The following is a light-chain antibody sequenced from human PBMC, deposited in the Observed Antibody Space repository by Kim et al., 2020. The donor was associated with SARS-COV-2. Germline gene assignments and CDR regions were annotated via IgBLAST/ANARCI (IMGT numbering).Light chain of an antibody. CDR3: QQYNNWPPWT. J-gene: IGKJ1*01. Sequence: SPGERATLSCRASQSVSSNLAWYQQKPGQAPRLLIYGASTRATGIPARFSGSGSGTEFTLTISSLQSEDFAVYYCQQYNNWPPWTFGQGTKVEI. V-gene: IGKV3-15*01. CDR2: GAS. CDR1: QSVSSN.